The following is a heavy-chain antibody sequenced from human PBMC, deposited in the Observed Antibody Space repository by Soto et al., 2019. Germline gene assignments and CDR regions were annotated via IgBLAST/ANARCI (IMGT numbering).Heavy chain of an antibody. CDR1: GGSISSGGYY. CDR2: IYYSGRT. Sequence: QVQLQESGPGLVKPSQTLSLTCTVSGGSISSGGYYWSWIRQHPGKGLAWIGYIYYSGRTYYNPSLKSRVTISVDTSKNQFSLKLSSVTAADTAVYYCARAGYSSSWENWFDPWGQGTLVTVSS. CDR3: ARAGYSSSWENWFDP. D-gene: IGHD6-13*01. V-gene: IGHV4-31*03. J-gene: IGHJ5*02.